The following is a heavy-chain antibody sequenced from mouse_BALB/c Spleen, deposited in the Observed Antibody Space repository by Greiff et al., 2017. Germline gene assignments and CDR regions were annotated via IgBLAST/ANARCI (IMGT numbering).Heavy chain of an antibody. Sequence: VKLMESGPGLVQPSQSLSITCTVSGFSLTSYGVHWVRQSPGKGLEWLGVIWSGGSTDYNAAFISRLSISKDNSKSQVFFKMNSLQADDTAIYYCARIDYYYGSSSYYAMDYWGQGTSVTVSS. D-gene: IGHD1-1*01. V-gene: IGHV2-4-1*01. CDR3: ARIDYYYGSSSYYAMDY. J-gene: IGHJ4*01. CDR2: IWSGGST. CDR1: GFSLTSYG.